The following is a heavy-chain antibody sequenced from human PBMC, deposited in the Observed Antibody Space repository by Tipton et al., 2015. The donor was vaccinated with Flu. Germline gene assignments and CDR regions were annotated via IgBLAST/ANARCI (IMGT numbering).Heavy chain of an antibody. CDR2: INHSGST. V-gene: IGHV4-34*01. CDR1: GGSFSGYY. J-gene: IGHJ5*02. CDR3: ARGLGGTYYDFWSGLNGFDP. Sequence: TLSLTCAVYGGSFSGYYWSWIRQPPGKGLEWIGEINHSGSTNYNPSLKSRVTISVDTSKNQFSLKLSSVTAADTAVYYCARGLGGTYYDFWSGLNGFDPWGQGTLVTVSS. D-gene: IGHD3-3*01.